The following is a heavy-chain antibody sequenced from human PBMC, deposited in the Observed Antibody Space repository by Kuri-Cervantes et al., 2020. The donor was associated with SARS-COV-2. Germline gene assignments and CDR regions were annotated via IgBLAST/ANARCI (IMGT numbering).Heavy chain of an antibody. J-gene: IGHJ3*02. D-gene: IGHD3-9*01. Sequence: GSLRLSCTGSGDSISSSAYHWGWIRQPPGKGLEWIGNIYYSGNTYYNPSLKSRVTIYVDTSKNQFSLKLNSVTAADTAIYYCARERYFDWLLLADDAFDIWGQGTMVTVSS. CDR2: IYYSGNT. V-gene: IGHV4-39*02. CDR1: GDSISSSAYH. CDR3: ARERYFDWLLLADDAFDI.